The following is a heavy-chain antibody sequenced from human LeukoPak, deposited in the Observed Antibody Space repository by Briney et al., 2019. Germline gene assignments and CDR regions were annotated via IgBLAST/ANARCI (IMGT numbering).Heavy chain of an antibody. CDR1: GGSISSYY. CDR2: IYYSGST. CDR3: ASSPWELPDY. V-gene: IGHV4-59*01. J-gene: IGHJ4*02. Sequence: PSETLSLTCTVSGGSISSYYWSWIRQPPGKGLEWIGYIYYSGSTNYNPSLKSRVTISVDTSKNQFSLKLSSVTAADTAVYYCASSPWELPDYWGQGTLVTVSS. D-gene: IGHD1-26*01.